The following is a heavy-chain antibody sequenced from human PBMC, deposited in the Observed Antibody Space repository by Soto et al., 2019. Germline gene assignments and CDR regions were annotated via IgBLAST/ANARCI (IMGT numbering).Heavy chain of an antibody. V-gene: IGHV3-7*01. CDR1: GFTFSSYW. Sequence: EVQLVESGGGLVPSGGSLRLSCAASGFTFSSYWMSWVRQAPGKGLEWVANIKQDGSEKYYVDSVKGRFTISRDNAKNSLYLQMNSLRAEDTAVYYCARSKVGYCSGGSCSSRYWGQGTLVTVSS. J-gene: IGHJ4*02. CDR3: ARSKVGYCSGGSCSSRY. D-gene: IGHD2-15*01. CDR2: IKQDGSEK.